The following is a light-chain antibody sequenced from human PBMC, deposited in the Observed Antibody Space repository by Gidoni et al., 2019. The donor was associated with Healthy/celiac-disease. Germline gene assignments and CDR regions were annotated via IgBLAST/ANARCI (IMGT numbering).Light chain of an antibody. CDR3: QQYINLPLA. J-gene: IGKJ4*01. V-gene: IGKV3-15*01. CDR2: DAS. CDR1: QSVSSS. Sequence: EIVMTQSPATMSVSPGDRATLSCRASQSVSSSLASYQQKPGQAPRLLIYDASARATGIPARFRGSGSGTDFTLTISSLQSEDFAVYYGQQYINLPLAFGGGTKVEIK.